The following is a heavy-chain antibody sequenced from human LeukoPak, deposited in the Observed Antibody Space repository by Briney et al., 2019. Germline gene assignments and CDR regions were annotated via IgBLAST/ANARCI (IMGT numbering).Heavy chain of an antibody. D-gene: IGHD3-22*01. Sequence: GRSLRLSCVASGFTFSSYAVHWVRQAPGKGLEWVSSISSSSSYIYYADSVKGRFTISRDNAKNSLYLQMNSLRAEDTAVYYCAKGGYSYDSSGHTPLDYWGQGTLVTVSS. CDR1: GFTFSSYA. J-gene: IGHJ4*02. V-gene: IGHV3-21*01. CDR2: ISSSSSYI. CDR3: AKGGYSYDSSGHTPLDY.